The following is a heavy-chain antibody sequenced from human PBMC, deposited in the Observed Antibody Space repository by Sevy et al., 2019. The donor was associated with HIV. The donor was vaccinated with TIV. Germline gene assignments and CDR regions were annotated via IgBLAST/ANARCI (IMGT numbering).Heavy chain of an antibody. CDR3: ARGYYSNFDY. D-gene: IGHD3-22*01. Sequence: SETLSLTCTVSVGSISTYYWSWIRQPPGKGLEWIGYIYYSGSTNSSPSLKSRVTISVDTSRNQFSLNLTSVTAADTAVYYCARGYYSNFDYWGQGILVTVSS. V-gene: IGHV4-59*01. CDR2: IYYSGST. CDR1: VGSISTYY. J-gene: IGHJ4*02.